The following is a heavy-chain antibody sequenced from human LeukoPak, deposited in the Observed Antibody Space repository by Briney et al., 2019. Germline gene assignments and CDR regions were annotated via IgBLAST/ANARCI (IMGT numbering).Heavy chain of an antibody. V-gene: IGHV3-21*01. D-gene: IGHD4-17*01. J-gene: IGHJ5*02. CDR2: ISSSSSYI. Sequence: GGSLRLSCAASGFTFSSYSMNWVRQAPGKGLEWVSSISSSSSYIYYADSVKGRFTISRDNAKNSLYLQMNSLRAEDTAVYYCARDRQKATYGDYQDWFDRWGQGTLVTVSS. CDR3: ARDRQKATYGDYQDWFDR. CDR1: GFTFSSYS.